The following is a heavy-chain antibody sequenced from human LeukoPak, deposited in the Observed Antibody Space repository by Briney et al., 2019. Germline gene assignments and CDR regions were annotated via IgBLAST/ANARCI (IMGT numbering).Heavy chain of an antibody. CDR3: ARAGGDY. CDR2: IKQDGSEK. D-gene: IGHD1-26*01. J-gene: IGHJ4*02. V-gene: IGHV3-7*01. CDR1: GFTFSSYS. Sequence: GGSLRLSCAASGFTFSSYSMNWVRQAPGKGLEWVANIKQDGSEKYYVDSVKGRFTISRDNAKNSLYLQMNSLRAEDTAVYYCARAGGDYWGQGTLVTVSS.